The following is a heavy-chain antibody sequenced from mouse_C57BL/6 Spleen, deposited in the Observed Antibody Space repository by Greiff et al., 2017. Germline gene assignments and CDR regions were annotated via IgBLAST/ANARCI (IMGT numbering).Heavy chain of an antibody. J-gene: IGHJ3*01. Sequence: QVQLQQPGAELVKPGASVKLSCKASGYTFTSYWMQWVKQRPGQGLEWIGRIDPSDSYTNYNQKFKGKATLTVDTSSSTAYMQLSSLTSEDSAVYYCARRRQLRQPFAYWGQGTLVTVSA. D-gene: IGHD3-2*02. CDR2: IDPSDSYT. V-gene: IGHV1-50*01. CDR1: GYTFTSYW. CDR3: ARRRQLRQPFAY.